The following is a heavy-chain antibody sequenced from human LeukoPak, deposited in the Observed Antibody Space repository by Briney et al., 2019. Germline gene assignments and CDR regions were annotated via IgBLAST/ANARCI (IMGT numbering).Heavy chain of an antibody. J-gene: IGHJ4*02. CDR2: IYHSGST. V-gene: IGHV4-30-2*01. Sequence: SETLSLTCTVSGGSISSGGYYWSWIRQPPGKGLEWIGYIYHSGSTYYNPSLKSRVTISVDRSKNQFSLKLSSVTAADTAVYYCARVCRSTSCYPDYWGQGTLVTVSS. CDR3: ARVCRSTSCYPDY. D-gene: IGHD2-2*01. CDR1: GGSISSGGYY.